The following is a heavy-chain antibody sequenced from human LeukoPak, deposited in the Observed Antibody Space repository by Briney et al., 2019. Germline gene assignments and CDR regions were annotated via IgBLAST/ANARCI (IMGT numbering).Heavy chain of an antibody. Sequence: PGGSLRLSCAASGFTFSSYALSWVRQAPGKGLEWVSGISGSGGSTYYADSVKGRFTISRDNSKNTLYLQMNSLRAEDTAVYYCARDPRPIYYYDSSGYFGNFDYWGQGTLVTVSS. CDR2: ISGSGGST. V-gene: IGHV3-23*01. D-gene: IGHD3-22*01. CDR3: ARDPRPIYYYDSSGYFGNFDY. J-gene: IGHJ4*02. CDR1: GFTFSSYA.